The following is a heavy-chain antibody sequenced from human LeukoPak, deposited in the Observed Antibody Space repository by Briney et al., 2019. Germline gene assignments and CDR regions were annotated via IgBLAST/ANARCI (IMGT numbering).Heavy chain of an antibody. D-gene: IGHD3-22*01. Sequence: GGSLRLSCVVSGITLSNYGMSWVRQAPGKGLEWVAGISDRGGRRNYADSVKGRFTISRDNPKNTLYLQMNSLRAEDTAVYFCAKRGVVIRVILVGFHKEAYYFDSWGQGALVTVSS. CDR2: ISDRGGRR. V-gene: IGHV3-23*01. CDR3: AKRGVVIRVILVGFHKEAYYFDS. CDR1: GITLSNYG. J-gene: IGHJ4*02.